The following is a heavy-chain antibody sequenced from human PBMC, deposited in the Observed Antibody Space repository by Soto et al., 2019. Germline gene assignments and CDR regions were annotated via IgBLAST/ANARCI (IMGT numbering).Heavy chain of an antibody. CDR1: GFTFSSYS. V-gene: IGHV3-21*01. CDR3: ASGEDSNQYRTPS. D-gene: IGHD3-10*01. CDR2: ISSSSSYI. Sequence: SLRLSCAASGFTFSSYSMNWVRQAPGKGLEWVSSISSSSSYIYYADSVKGRFTISRDNAKNSLYLQMNSLRAEDTAVYYCASGEDSNQYRTPSRGQGTLVTVSS. J-gene: IGHJ4*02.